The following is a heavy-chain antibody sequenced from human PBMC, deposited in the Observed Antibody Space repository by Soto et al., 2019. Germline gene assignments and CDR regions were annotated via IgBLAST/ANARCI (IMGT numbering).Heavy chain of an antibody. CDR2: ISSSSSYI. J-gene: IGHJ6*02. Sequence: GWSLRLSFATSGFPFSSYSMNWVRQAPGQGLEWVSSISSSSSYIYYADSVKGRFTISRDNAKNSLYMQMNRLRAEDTAVYYCARDILRFLEWLPLDVWGQGTTVTVYS. V-gene: IGHV3-21*01. CDR3: ARDILRFLEWLPLDV. D-gene: IGHD3-3*01. CDR1: GFPFSSYS.